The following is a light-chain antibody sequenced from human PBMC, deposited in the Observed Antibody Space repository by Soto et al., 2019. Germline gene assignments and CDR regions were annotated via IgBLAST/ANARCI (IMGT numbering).Light chain of an antibody. Sequence: EMVLTQSPGTLYLSRGEGATLSCRASQSVTGTNLAWYQQRAGQAPRLLIYDAVRRSTGIPDRFSGSGSGPGFTLTIRTLKPHHFAVYFCHQYRSSLVTFGHGTKVPI. J-gene: IGKJ2*01. CDR3: HQYRSSLVT. V-gene: IGKV3-20*01. CDR1: QSVTGTN. CDR2: DAV.